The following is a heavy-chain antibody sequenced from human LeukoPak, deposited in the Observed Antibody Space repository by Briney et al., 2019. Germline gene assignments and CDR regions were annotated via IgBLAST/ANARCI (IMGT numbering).Heavy chain of an antibody. D-gene: IGHD4-23*01. Sequence: SETLSLTCAVYGGPFRGFFWSWIRQAPGKGLGWIGEISHSGSSNYNPPLKSRIPISVHTSKSQYSLRLTSVTAADTAVYYCARGIFYGGRNQYIWFDLWGQGTLVTVSS. CDR2: ISHSGSS. J-gene: IGHJ5*02. V-gene: IGHV4-34*01. CDR3: ARGIFYGGRNQYIWFDL. CDR1: GGPFRGFF.